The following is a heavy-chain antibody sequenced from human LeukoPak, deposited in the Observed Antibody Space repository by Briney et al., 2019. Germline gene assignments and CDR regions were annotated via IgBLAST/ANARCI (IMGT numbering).Heavy chain of an antibody. CDR1: GGSFSGYY. CDR2: INHSGST. D-gene: IGHD1-14*01. Sequence: PSETLSLTCAVYGGSFSGYYWSWIRQPPGKGLEWIGEINHSGSTNYNPSLKSRVTISVDTSKNQFSLKLSSVTAADAAVYYCARHISGADFDYWGQGTLVTVSS. CDR3: ARHISGADFDY. J-gene: IGHJ4*02. V-gene: IGHV4-34*01.